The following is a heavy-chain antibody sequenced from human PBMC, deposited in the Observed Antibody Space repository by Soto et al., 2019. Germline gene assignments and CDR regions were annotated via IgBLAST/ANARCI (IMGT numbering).Heavy chain of an antibody. J-gene: IGHJ6*02. Sequence: PGGSLRLSCAASGFTFSSYGMHWVRQAPGKGLEWVAVISYDGSNKYYADSVKGRFTIPRDNSKNTLYLQMNSLRAEDTAVYYCSKDMGSGYSYENRPYYYYGMDVWGQGTTVTVSS. CDR2: ISYDGSNK. V-gene: IGHV3-30*18. CDR3: SKDMGSGYSYENRPYYYYGMDV. D-gene: IGHD5-18*01. CDR1: GFTFSSYG.